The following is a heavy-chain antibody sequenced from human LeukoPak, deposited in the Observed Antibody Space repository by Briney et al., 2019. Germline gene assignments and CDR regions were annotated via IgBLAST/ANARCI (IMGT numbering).Heavy chain of an antibody. Sequence: GGSLRLSCAASGFTFSSYAMHWGRQAPGKGLEGVAVISYDGSNKYYADSVKGRFTISRDNSKNTLYLQMNSLRAEDTAVYYCARGYCSTSSCSPFDPWGQGTLVTVSS. V-gene: IGHV3-30*04. J-gene: IGHJ5*02. CDR2: ISYDGSNK. D-gene: IGHD2-2*01. CDR3: ARGYCSTSSCSPFDP. CDR1: GFTFSSYA.